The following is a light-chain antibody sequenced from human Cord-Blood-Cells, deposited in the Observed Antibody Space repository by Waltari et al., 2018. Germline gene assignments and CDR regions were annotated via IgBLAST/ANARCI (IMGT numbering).Light chain of an antibody. CDR2: AAS. V-gene: IGKV1-39*01. CDR1: QSISSY. CDR3: QQSYSTPRT. J-gene: IGKJ3*01. Sequence: DIQMTESPSSLSASVGDRVPITCRASQSISSYLNCYQLKPGKAPKLLIYAASSLQSGVPSRFSGSGSGTDFTLTISSLQPEDFATYYCQQSYSTPRTFGPGTKVDIK.